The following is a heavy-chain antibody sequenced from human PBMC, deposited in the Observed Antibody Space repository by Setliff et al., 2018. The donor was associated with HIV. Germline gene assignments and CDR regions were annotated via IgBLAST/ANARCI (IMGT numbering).Heavy chain of an antibody. CDR3: ARDRSPDIVVVPAAPGDYMDV. V-gene: IGHV3-48*03. CDR1: GFTFSSYE. CDR2: ISSSGSTI. J-gene: IGHJ6*03. D-gene: IGHD2-2*01. Sequence: LRLSCAASGFTFSSYEMNWVRQAPGKGLEWVSYISSSGSTIYYADSVKGRFTISRDNAKNSLYLQMNSLRAEDTAVYYCARDRSPDIVVVPAAPGDYMDVWGKGTTVTVSS.